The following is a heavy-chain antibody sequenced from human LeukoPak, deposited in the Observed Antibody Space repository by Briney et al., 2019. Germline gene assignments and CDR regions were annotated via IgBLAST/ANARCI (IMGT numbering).Heavy chain of an antibody. V-gene: IGHV3-53*01. J-gene: IGHJ4*02. CDR2: IYSGGST. D-gene: IGHD2/OR15-2a*01. CDR1: GFTVGNNY. Sequence: GGSLRLSCAASGFTVGNNYMKWIRQAPGKGLEWVSLIYSGGSTYYADSVKGRFTISRDSSKNTLYLQMNSLRVEDTAVYYCATNMGFWGQGTLVTVSS. CDR3: ATNMGF.